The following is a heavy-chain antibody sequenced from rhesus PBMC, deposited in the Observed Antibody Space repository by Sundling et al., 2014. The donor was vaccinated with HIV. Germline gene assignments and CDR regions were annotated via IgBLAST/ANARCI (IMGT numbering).Heavy chain of an antibody. CDR1: GDSITSTH. Sequence: QLQLQESGPGQVKPSETLSVTCTVSGDSITSTHWSWIRQAPGKGLEWIGYIYGSGSSTKYNLSLKSRVTLSVDASKNQLSLKLRSVTAADTAVYYCARDPRYCPRTTCYEYGLDPWGQGVVVTVSS. D-gene: IGHD2-2*01. J-gene: IGHJ6*01. CDR3: ARDPRYCPRTTCYEYGLDP. CDR2: IYGSGSST. V-gene: IGHV4-169*02.